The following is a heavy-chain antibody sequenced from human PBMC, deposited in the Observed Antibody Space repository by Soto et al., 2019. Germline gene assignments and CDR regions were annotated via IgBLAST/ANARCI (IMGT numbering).Heavy chain of an antibody. J-gene: IGHJ4*02. V-gene: IGHV4-31*02. CDR2: IYYSGST. CDR3: ARVRDSSGYYYYFDY. D-gene: IGHD3-22*01. CDR1: GGSISSGGYF. Sequence: PSETLSLTCTVSGGSISSGGYFWSWIRQHPGKGLEWIGYIYYSGSTYYNPSLKSRVTISVDTSKNQFSLKLSSVTAADTAVYYCARVRDSSGYYYYFDYWGQGTLVTVSS.